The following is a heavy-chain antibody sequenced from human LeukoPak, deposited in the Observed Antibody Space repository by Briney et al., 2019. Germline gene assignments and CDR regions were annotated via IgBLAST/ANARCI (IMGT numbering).Heavy chain of an antibody. CDR2: INHSGST. CDR1: GGSFSGYY. Sequence: SETLSLTCAVYGGSFSGYYWSWIRQPPGKGLEWIGEINHSGSTNYNPSLKSRVTISVDTSKNQFSLKLSSVTAADTAVYYCARGDFDWLDAFDIWGQGTMVTVSS. V-gene: IGHV4-34*01. J-gene: IGHJ3*02. CDR3: ARGDFDWLDAFDI. D-gene: IGHD3-9*01.